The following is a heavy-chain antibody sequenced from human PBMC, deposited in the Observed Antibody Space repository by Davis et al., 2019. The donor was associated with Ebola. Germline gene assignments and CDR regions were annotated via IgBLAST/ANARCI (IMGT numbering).Heavy chain of an antibody. Sequence: SETLSLTCTVSGGSISGFYCSWLRQPPEKGLEWIGYVYYSGSTKYNPSLNSRVTTSVDRPKNQFSLKLSSVTAADTAVYYCAAHFGGHFDFWGQGILVTVSS. J-gene: IGHJ4*02. CDR1: GGSISGFY. D-gene: IGHD3-10*01. CDR3: AAHFGGHFDF. V-gene: IGHV4-59*01. CDR2: VYYSGST.